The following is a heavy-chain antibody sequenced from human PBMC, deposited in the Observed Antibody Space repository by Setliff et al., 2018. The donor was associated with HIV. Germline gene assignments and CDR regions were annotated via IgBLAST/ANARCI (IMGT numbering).Heavy chain of an antibody. CDR3: ARENGDCSGGACYVMLDS. Sequence: SETLSLTCTVSGGSSSSHYWSWIRQPPGQGLEWIGYVHYSGTTTYNPSLKSRVTISVDASNNQFSLELRSMTAADTAVYYCARENGDCSGGACYVMLDSWGQGTRVTVSS. V-gene: IGHV4-59*11. CDR2: VHYSGTT. J-gene: IGHJ4*02. CDR1: GGSSSSHY. D-gene: IGHD2-15*01.